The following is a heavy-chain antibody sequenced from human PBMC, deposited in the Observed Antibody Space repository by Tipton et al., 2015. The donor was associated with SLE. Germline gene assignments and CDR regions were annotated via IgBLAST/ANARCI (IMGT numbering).Heavy chain of an antibody. D-gene: IGHD5-12*01. CDR3: ARLREELRWDSGSERPIAVDN. CDR1: GGSISSSSYY. V-gene: IGHV4-61*02. CDR2: IYTSGST. Sequence: LRLSCTVSGGSISSSSYYWSWIRQPAGKGLEWIGRIYTSGSTNYSPSLESRVTISVDTSRNQFSLKLTSVTAADTAVYYCARLREELRWDSGSERPIAVDNWGQGTLVTVSS. J-gene: IGHJ4*02.